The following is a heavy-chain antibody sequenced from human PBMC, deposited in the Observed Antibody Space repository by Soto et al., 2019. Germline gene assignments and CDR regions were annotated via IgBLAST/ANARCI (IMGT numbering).Heavy chain of an antibody. J-gene: IGHJ4*02. V-gene: IGHV3-43*01. CDR3: AKDIAGSGWYSLDY. D-gene: IGHD6-19*01. CDR2: ISWDGDST. Sequence: EVQLVESGGVVVQPGGSLRLSCAASGFTFDDYTMHWVRQAPGKGLEWVSLISWDGDSTYYADSVKGRFTISRDNSENSLYLQMNSLRTDDTAFYYCAKDIAGSGWYSLDYWGQGTLVTVSS. CDR1: GFTFDDYT.